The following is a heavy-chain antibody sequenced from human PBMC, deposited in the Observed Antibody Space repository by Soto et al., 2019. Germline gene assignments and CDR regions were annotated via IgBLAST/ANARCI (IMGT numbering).Heavy chain of an antibody. J-gene: IGHJ3*02. CDR2: ISYDGSNK. Sequence: QVQLVESGGGVVQPGRSLRLSCAASGFTFSSYGMHWVRQAPGKGLEWVAVISYDGSNKYYADSVKGRFTISRDNSKNTLYLQTNSLRAEDTAVYYCAKLKAAAGNDAFDIWVQGTMVTVSS. V-gene: IGHV3-30*18. CDR1: GFTFSSYG. D-gene: IGHD6-13*01. CDR3: AKLKAAAGNDAFDI.